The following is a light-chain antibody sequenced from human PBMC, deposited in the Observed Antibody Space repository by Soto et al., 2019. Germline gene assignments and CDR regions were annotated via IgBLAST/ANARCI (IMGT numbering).Light chain of an antibody. J-gene: IGKJ1*01. CDR3: QQYGISRT. Sequence: EIMLTQSPATLALFPGERATLSCRASQSVGNNYLAWYQQRPGQAPRLLIFGASSRATGIPDRFSGSGSGTDFTLTISRLEPEDFAVYYCQQYGISRTFGQGTKV. CDR2: GAS. CDR1: QSVGNNY. V-gene: IGKV3-20*01.